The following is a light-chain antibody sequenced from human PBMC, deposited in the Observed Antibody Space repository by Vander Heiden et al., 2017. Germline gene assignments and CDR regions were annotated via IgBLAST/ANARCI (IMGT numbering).Light chain of an antibody. Sequence: SYELTQPPSVSVPPGQTASVTCSGDKLGDKYAHWYQQKPGQSPVLVSYDDRKRPSGIPERFSGSNSGNTATLTISGTQAMDEADYYCQAWDTNTVVFGGGTRLTVL. V-gene: IGLV3-1*01. CDR2: DDR. CDR1: KLGDKY. J-gene: IGLJ2*01. CDR3: QAWDTNTVV.